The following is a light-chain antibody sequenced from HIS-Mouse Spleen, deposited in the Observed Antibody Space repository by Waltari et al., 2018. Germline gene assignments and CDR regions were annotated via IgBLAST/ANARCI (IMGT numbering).Light chain of an antibody. CDR3: CSYAGSSTWV. CDR2: EGS. Sequence: QSALTQPASVSGSPGQSITIPCNATSSDVGSYNLVSWYQQHPGKAPKLMIYEGSKRPSGVSNRFSGSKSGNTASLTISGLQAEDEADYYCCSYAGSSTWVFGGGTKLTVL. CDR1: SSDVGSYNL. J-gene: IGLJ3*02. V-gene: IGLV2-23*01.